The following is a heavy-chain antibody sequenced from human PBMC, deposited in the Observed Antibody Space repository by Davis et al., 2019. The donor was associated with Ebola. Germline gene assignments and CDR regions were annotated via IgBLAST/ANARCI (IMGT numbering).Heavy chain of an antibody. Sequence: GESLKISCVASGFTFGYYDMHWVRQAPGKGLEWVSYISDSRTTTYYADSVKGRFTISRDNAKNSLYLQMNSLRDEDTAVYYCARDQRTYHNFWNSYSHFDHWGQGTLVTVSS. D-gene: IGHD3-3*01. CDR1: GFTFGYYD. CDR2: ISDSRTTT. J-gene: IGHJ4*02. V-gene: IGHV3-48*02. CDR3: ARDQRTYHNFWNSYSHFDH.